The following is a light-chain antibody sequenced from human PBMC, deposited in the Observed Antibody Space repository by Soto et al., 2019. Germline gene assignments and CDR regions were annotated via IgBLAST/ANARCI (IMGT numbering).Light chain of an antibody. Sequence: QAVLTQPASVSGSPGQSITISCAGTSSDVGRYNYVSWYQQHPGKAPKIMIYDVRHRPSGVSNRFSGSKSGNTASLTISRLQAEDEADYYCSSYTSSNGVVFGGGAKLTVL. CDR3: SSYTSSNGVV. V-gene: IGLV2-14*03. CDR2: DVR. J-gene: IGLJ2*01. CDR1: SSDVGRYNY.